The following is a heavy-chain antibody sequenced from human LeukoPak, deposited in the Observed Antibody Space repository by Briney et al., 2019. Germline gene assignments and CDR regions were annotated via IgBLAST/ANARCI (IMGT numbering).Heavy chain of an antibody. V-gene: IGHV4-30-4*07. CDR3: ARADTAMVGLYYYYMDV. CDR2: IYYSGST. Sequence: SETLSLTCAVSGGSISSGDYSWSWIRQPPGKGLEWIAYIYYSGSTYYNPSLKSRVTMSVDTSKNQFSLKLSSVTAADTAVYYCARADTAMVGLYYYYMDVWGKGNTVTVSS. CDR1: GGSISSGDYS. D-gene: IGHD5-18*01. J-gene: IGHJ6*03.